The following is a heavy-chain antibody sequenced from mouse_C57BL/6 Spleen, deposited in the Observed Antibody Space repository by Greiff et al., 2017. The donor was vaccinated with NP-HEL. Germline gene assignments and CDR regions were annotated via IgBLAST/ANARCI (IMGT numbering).Heavy chain of an antibody. Sequence: QVQLQQPGAELVKPGASLKVSCTASGYTFTSYWMHWVKQSPGQGLEWIGRIHTSDSDINYNQKFKGKTTLTVDKSSSTAYMQLSSLTSEDSAVYYCATVYDGSSLDYWGQGTTLTVSS. J-gene: IGHJ2*01. CDR2: IHTSDSDI. D-gene: IGHD1-1*01. CDR3: ATVYDGSSLDY. CDR1: GYTFTSYW. V-gene: IGHV1-74*01.